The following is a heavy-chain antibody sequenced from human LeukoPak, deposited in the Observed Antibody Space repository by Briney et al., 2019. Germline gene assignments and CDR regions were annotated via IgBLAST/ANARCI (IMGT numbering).Heavy chain of an antibody. Sequence: AASVKVSCKASGGTFSSYTISWVRQAPGQGLEWMGRIIPILGIANYAQKFQGRVTNTADKSTSTTYMELSSLRSEDTAGYYCARGGVIVNLYYFDYWGQGTLVTVSS. CDR1: GGTFSSYT. CDR3: ARGGVIVNLYYFDY. J-gene: IGHJ4*02. V-gene: IGHV1-69*02. CDR2: IIPILGIA. D-gene: IGHD3-10*01.